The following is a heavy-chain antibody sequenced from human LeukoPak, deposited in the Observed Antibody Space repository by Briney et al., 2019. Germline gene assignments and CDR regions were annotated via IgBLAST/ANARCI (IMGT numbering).Heavy chain of an antibody. CDR2: ISSSSSTI. V-gene: IGHV3-48*01. J-gene: IGHJ4*02. CDR1: GFTFSTYS. D-gene: IGHD3-22*01. Sequence: GGSLRLSCAASGFTFSTYSMNWVRQAPGKGLEWVSYISSSSSTIYYADSVKGRFTISRDNAKNSLYLQMNSLRAEDTAVYYCARGSTYYDSSGQVPFDYWGRGTLVTVSS. CDR3: ARGSTYYDSSGQVPFDY.